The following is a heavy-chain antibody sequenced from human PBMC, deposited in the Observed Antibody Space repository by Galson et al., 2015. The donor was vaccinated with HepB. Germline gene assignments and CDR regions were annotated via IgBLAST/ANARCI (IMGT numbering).Heavy chain of an antibody. CDR3: ARENYGDYGGFDY. V-gene: IGHV3-11*01. CDR2: ISRSAETI. J-gene: IGHJ4*02. CDR1: GFTFSHHY. D-gene: IGHD4-17*01. Sequence: SLRLSCAASGFTFSHHYMSWIRQAPGKGLEWVSYISRSAETIYYANSVKGRFTISRDNAKNSLYLQMNSLRAEDTAVYYCARENYGDYGGFDYWGQGTLVTVSS.